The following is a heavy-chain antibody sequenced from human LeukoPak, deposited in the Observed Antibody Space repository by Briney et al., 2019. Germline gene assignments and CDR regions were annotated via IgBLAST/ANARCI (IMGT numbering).Heavy chain of an antibody. J-gene: IGHJ5*02. CDR3: ARGERNWFDP. Sequence: ASVKVSCKASGGTSSSYAISWVRQAPGQGLEWMGRIIPILGIANYAQKFQGRVTITADKSTSTAYMELSSLRSEDTAVYYCARGERNWFDPWGQGTLVTVSS. V-gene: IGHV1-69*04. D-gene: IGHD1-1*01. CDR2: IIPILGIA. CDR1: GGTSSSYA.